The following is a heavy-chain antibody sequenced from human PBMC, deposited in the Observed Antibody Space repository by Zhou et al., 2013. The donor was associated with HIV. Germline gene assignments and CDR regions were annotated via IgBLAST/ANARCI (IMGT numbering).Heavy chain of an antibody. CDR2: IIPIYGIP. D-gene: IGHD2-21*02. V-gene: IGHV1-69*12. CDR3: ANTRTFCTGDCYYSGMDV. Sequence: QVQLVQSGAEIKEPGSSVKVSCKASGGTFGTFAISWVRQAPGQGLEWLGGIIPIYGIPNYSEKFEHRVTITADASTTTAYMELSSLTSEDTAVYYCANTRTFCTGDCYYSGMDVWGQGTTVTVSS. CDR1: GGTFGTFA. J-gene: IGHJ6*02.